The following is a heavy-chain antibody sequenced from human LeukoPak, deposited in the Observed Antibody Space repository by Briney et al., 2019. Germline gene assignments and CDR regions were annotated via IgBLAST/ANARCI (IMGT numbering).Heavy chain of an antibody. V-gene: IGHV3-21*01. CDR3: ARDRGGSYSLFDY. Sequence: GGSLRLSCAASGFTFSSYSMNWVRQAPGKGLEWVSSISSSSSYIYYADSVKGRFTISRDNAKNSLYLQMNSLRAEDTAVYYCARDRGGSYSLFDYWGQGTLVTVPS. CDR2: ISSSSSYI. J-gene: IGHJ4*02. CDR1: GFTFSSYS. D-gene: IGHD1-26*01.